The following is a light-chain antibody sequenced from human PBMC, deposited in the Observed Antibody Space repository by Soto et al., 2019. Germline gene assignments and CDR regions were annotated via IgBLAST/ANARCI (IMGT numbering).Light chain of an antibody. J-gene: IGKJ1*01. CDR1: QSINSW. V-gene: IGKV1-5*03. CDR3: QQYNSYSPWT. CDR2: KAS. Sequence: DIQMTQSPSTLSASLGDRVTITCRASQSINSWLAWYQQKPGKAPKLLIYKASSLESEVPSRFSGSGSGTEFTLTISSLQPDDFATYYCQQYNSYSPWTFGQGTKVDIK.